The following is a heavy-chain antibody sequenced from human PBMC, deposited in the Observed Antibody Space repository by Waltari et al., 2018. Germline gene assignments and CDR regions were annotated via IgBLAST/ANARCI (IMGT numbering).Heavy chain of an antibody. V-gene: IGHV4-4*07. CDR2: IYTSGST. D-gene: IGHD3-10*01. CDR1: GGSISSDY. Sequence: QVQLQESGPGLVKPSETLSLTCTVSGGSISSDYWSGIRQPAGKGLEWIGRIYTSGSTTYHPSLKSPVTMSVATSKNQFSLKLSSVTAADTAVYYCARRGSQEYYFDYWGQGTLVTVSS. CDR3: ARRGSQEYYFDY. J-gene: IGHJ4*02.